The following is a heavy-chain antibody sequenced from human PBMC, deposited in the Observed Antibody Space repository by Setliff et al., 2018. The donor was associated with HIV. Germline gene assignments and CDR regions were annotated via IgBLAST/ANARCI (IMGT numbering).Heavy chain of an antibody. CDR1: GYTFTSYA. J-gene: IGHJ6*02. CDR2: INAGNGNT. V-gene: IGHV1-3*01. CDR3: AIDGLSYNILPGSIAYFHSGMDV. D-gene: IGHD3-9*01. Sequence: ASVNVSCKASGYTFTSYAMHWVRQAPGQRLEWMGWINAGNGNTKYSQKFQGRVTITRDTSASTAYMELSSLRSDDTAVYYCAIDGLSYNILPGSIAYFHSGMDVWGQGTTVTVSS.